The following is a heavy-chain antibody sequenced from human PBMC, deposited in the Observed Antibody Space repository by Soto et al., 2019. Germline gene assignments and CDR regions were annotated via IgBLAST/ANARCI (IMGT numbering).Heavy chain of an antibody. V-gene: IGHV3-11*06. J-gene: IGHJ4*02. CDR2: ISPTSRFT. D-gene: IGHD3-22*01. Sequence: QVQLLESGGGLVTPGGSLRISCEASGFNLSDHYMNWIRQAPGRGLEWLSYISPTSRFTVYGDSVEGRFTISRDNARNSLSLQTDSLRAEDTAVYYCARGSYDSGNSYLPFDSWGQGTLVTVS. CDR1: GFNLSDHY. CDR3: ARGSYDSGNSYLPFDS.